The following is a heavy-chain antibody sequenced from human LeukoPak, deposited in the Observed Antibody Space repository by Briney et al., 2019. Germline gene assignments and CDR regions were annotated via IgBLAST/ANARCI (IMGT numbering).Heavy chain of an antibody. CDR2: TYYRSKWYN. Sequence: SQTLSLTCVISGDSVSADSATWNWIRQSPSRGLEWLGRTYYRSKWYNDYAVSVKSRITINPDTSKNQFSLQLNSVTPEDTAVYYCARGSLVYSSSRRNNNWFDPWGQGTLVTVSS. V-gene: IGHV6-1*01. J-gene: IGHJ5*02. CDR3: ARGSLVYSSSRRNNNWFDP. D-gene: IGHD6-13*01. CDR1: GDSVSADSAT.